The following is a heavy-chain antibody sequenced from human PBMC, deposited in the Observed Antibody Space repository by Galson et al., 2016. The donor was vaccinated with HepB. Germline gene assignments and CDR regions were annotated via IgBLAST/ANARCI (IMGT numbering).Heavy chain of an antibody. D-gene: IGHD3-10*01. CDR1: GYTFTGYF. CDR3: ARFGPDSLDH. V-gene: IGHV1-2*02. Sequence: CKASGYTFTGYFIHWVRQAPGQGLEWMGWINPNNGVTNYAQKFQGRVTTTRDTSITTAYIDLSRLRSGDTAVYYCARFGPDSLDHWGQGTLVTVSS. CDR2: INPNNGVT. J-gene: IGHJ4*02.